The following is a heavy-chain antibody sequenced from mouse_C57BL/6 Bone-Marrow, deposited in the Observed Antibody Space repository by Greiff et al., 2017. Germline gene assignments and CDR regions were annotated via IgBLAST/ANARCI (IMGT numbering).Heavy chain of an antibody. CDR3: ARPGYSYYFDY. V-gene: IGHV5-17*01. CDR2: ISSGSSTI. CDR1: GFTFSDYG. D-gene: IGHD2-3*01. Sequence: DVHLVESGGGLVKPGGSLKLSCAASGFTFSDYGMHWVRQAPEKGLEWVAYISSGSSTIYYADTVKGRFTISRDNAKNTLFLQMTSLRSEDTAMYYCARPGYSYYFDYWGQGTTLTVSS. J-gene: IGHJ2*01.